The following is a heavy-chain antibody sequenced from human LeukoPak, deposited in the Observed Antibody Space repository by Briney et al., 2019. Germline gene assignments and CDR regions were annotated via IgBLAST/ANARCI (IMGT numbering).Heavy chain of an antibody. Sequence: GGSLRLSCAASGFTFGGYWMSWVRQAPGKGLEWVANIKQDGSEKYYVDSVKGRFTISRDNAKNSLYLQMNSLRAEDTAVYYCARQPSIAAATDAFDIWGQGTMVTVSS. CDR2: IKQDGSEK. D-gene: IGHD6-13*01. V-gene: IGHV3-7*01. J-gene: IGHJ3*02. CDR3: ARQPSIAAATDAFDI. CDR1: GFTFGGYW.